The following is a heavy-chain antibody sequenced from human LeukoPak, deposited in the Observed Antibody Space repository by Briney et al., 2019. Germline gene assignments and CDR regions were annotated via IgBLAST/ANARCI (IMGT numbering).Heavy chain of an antibody. V-gene: IGHV3-74*01. CDR2: INSDGSST. Sequence: GGSLRLSCAASGFTFSSYWMHWVRQAPGKGLVWVSRINSDGSSTSYADSVKGRFTISRDNAKNTLYLQMNSLRAEDTAVYYSAREHDYGSGSSYFYYWGQGTLVTVSS. CDR1: GFTFSSYW. D-gene: IGHD3-10*01. CDR3: AREHDYGSGSSYFYY. J-gene: IGHJ4*02.